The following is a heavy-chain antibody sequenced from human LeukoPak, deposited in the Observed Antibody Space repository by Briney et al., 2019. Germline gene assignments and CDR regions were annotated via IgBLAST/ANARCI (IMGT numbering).Heavy chain of an antibody. V-gene: IGHV3-30*04. Sequence: SGGSLRLSCAASGFTFSTYAMHWVRQAPGKGLEWVAVISYDASHKYYADSVKGRFTISRDNAKNSLYLQMNNLRADDTAVYYCTRDPRHLDYWGQGTLVTVSS. CDR1: GFTFSTYA. CDR3: TRDPRHLDY. J-gene: IGHJ4*02. CDR2: ISYDASHK.